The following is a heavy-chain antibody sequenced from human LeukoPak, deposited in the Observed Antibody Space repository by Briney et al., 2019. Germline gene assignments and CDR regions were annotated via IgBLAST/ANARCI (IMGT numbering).Heavy chain of an antibody. V-gene: IGHV3-30*04. CDR1: GFTFSSYA. CDR3: ARDRPSTVFGVADYYYMDV. D-gene: IGHD3-3*01. Sequence: GGSLRLSCAAPGFTFSSYAMHWGRQAPGKGLEWVTLISSGGSDKYYADSVKSRFTISTDNSKNTQYLEMKSLRAEDTAVYSCARDRPSTVFGVADYYYMDVWGKGTTVTVSS. CDR2: ISSGGSDK. J-gene: IGHJ6*03.